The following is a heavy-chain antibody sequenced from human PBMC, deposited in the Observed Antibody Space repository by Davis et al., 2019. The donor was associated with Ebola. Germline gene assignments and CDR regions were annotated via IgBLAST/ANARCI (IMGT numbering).Heavy chain of an antibody. V-gene: IGHV3-43*02. CDR3: AKEERSSGWFPYYYYYGMDV. CDR1: GFTFDDYA. CDR2: ISGDGGST. D-gene: IGHD6-19*01. J-gene: IGHJ6*02. Sequence: PGGSLRLSCAASGFTFDDYAMHWVRQAPGKGLEWVSLISGDGGSTYYADSVKGRFTISRDNSKNSLYLQMNSLRTEDTALYYCAKEERSSGWFPYYYYYGMDVWGQGTTVTVSS.